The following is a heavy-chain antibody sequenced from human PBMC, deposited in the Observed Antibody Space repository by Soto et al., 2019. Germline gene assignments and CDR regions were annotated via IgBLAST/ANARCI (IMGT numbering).Heavy chain of an antibody. J-gene: IGHJ3*02. CDR2: INPNSGGT. V-gene: IGHV1-2*02. CDR3: ARSFSEYYDSSVYYAFDI. CDR1: GYTFTGYY. Sequence: ASVKVSCKASGYTFTGYYMPWVRQAPEQGLEWMGWINPNSGGTNYAQKFQGRVTMTRDTSISTAYMELSRLRSDDTAVYYCARSFSEYYDSSVYYAFDIWGQGTMVTVSS. D-gene: IGHD3-22*01.